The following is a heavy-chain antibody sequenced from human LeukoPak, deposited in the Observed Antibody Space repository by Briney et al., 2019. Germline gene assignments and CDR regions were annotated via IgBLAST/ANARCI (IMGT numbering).Heavy chain of an antibody. V-gene: IGHV3-21*01. CDR2: IRSTSRNSYI. CDR1: GLSFSSYS. J-gene: IGHJ4*02. CDR3: ARGYIDNLGYSPRSSFDS. D-gene: IGHD3-22*01. Sequence: PGRSLSLSCAVSGLSFSSYSMNWVRQAPRKGLEWVSSIRSTSRNSYIFYAESVKGRFTISRDNTKNSLFLQMNSLVAEDTAVYYCARGYIDNLGYSPRSSFDSWGQGSLVTVSS.